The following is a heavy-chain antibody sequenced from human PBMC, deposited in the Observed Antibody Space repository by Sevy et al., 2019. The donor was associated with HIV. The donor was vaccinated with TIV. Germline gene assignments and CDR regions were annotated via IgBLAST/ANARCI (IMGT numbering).Heavy chain of an antibody. CDR1: GGTFSNSV. D-gene: IGHD2-15*01. V-gene: IGHV1-69*10. CDR3: ARDSANITVVVAPWGYYYGLDV. Sequence: ASVKVSCKASGGTFSNSVFSWVRQAPGQGLEWMGGIIPLLGNANYAQKFHGRVTITADESTGTAYMGLSSLRSEDTAIYYCARDSANITVVVAPWGYYYGLDVWGQGTTVTVS. J-gene: IGHJ6*02. CDR2: IIPLLGNA.